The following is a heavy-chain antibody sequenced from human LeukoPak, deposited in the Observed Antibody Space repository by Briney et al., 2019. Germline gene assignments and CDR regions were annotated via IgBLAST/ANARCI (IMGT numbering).Heavy chain of an antibody. CDR3: ARCGTNNRGYHYMDD. D-gene: IGHD2/OR15-2a*01. CDR1: GGSVTSGGHY. Sequence: SETLSLTCTVSGGSVTSGGHYWTWIRQHPGKALEWIGYIYYRDSTYYNPSLQSRVTISVDTSKNQFSLKLSSVTAADTAVYYCARCGTNNRGYHYMDDWGKGTTVTVSS. J-gene: IGHJ6*03. CDR2: IYYRDST. V-gene: IGHV4-31*03.